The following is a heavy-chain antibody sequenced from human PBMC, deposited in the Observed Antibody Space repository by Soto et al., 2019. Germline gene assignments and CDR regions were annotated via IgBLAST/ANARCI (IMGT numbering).Heavy chain of an antibody. J-gene: IGHJ4*02. Sequence: SETLSLTCTVSGGSISSGGYYWSWIRQHPGKGLEWIGYIYYSGGTYYNPSLKSRVTISVDTSKNQFSLKLSSVTAADTAVYYCARSRGVTPFNWGQGTLVTVSS. CDR3: ARSRGVTPFN. CDR2: IYYSGGT. V-gene: IGHV4-31*03. D-gene: IGHD3-10*01. CDR1: GGSISSGGYY.